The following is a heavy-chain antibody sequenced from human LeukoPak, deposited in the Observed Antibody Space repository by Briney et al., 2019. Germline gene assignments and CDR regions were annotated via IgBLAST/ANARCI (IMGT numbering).Heavy chain of an antibody. J-gene: IGHJ4*02. Sequence: GGSLRLSCAASGIIVSSNHMSWVRQAPGKGLEWVSVIYSGGSTYYADSVKGRFTISRDNSKNTLYLQMNSLRAEDTAVYYCAREYFYDSSGRPAIDYWGQGTLVTVSS. D-gene: IGHD3-22*01. CDR1: GIIVSSNH. V-gene: IGHV3-66*01. CDR2: IYSGGST. CDR3: AREYFYDSSGRPAIDY.